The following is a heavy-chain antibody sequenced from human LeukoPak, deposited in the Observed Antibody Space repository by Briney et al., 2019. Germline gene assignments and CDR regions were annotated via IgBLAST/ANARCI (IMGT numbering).Heavy chain of an antibody. CDR2: IYYSGST. CDR1: GGSISIYY. J-gene: IGHJ4*02. CDR3: AREEYDSSGYYGR. D-gene: IGHD3-22*01. Sequence: SETLSLTCTVSGGSISIYYWSWIRQPPGKGLEWIGYIYYSGSTNYNPSLKSRVTISVDTSKNQFSLKLSSVTAADTAVYYCAREEYDSSGYYGRWGQGTLVTVSS. V-gene: IGHV4-59*01.